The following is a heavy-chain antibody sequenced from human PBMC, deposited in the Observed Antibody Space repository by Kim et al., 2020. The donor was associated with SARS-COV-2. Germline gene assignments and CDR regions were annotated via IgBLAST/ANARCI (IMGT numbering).Heavy chain of an antibody. CDR1: GGSVSSGSYY. Sequence: SETLSLTCTVSGGSVSSGSYYWSWIRQPPGKGLEWIGYIYYSGSTNYNPSLKSRVTISVDTSKNQFSLKLSSVTAADTAVYYCARGLILWFGDGGMDVWGQGTTVTVSS. V-gene: IGHV4-61*01. D-gene: IGHD3-10*01. CDR3: ARGLILWFGDGGMDV. CDR2: IYYSGST. J-gene: IGHJ6*02.